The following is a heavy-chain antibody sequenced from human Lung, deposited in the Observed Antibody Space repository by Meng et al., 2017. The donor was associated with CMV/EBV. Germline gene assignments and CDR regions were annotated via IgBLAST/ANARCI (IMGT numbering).Heavy chain of an antibody. Sequence: SVXVSXXASGGTFSSYAISWVRQAPGQGLEWMGGIIPIFGTANYAQKFQGRVTITTDESTSTAYMELSSLRSEDTAVYYCARGKDIVVVPAAYTFDYWGQGTXVTVSS. D-gene: IGHD2-2*01. CDR1: GGTFSSYA. CDR3: ARGKDIVVVPAAYTFDY. V-gene: IGHV1-69*05. CDR2: IIPIFGTA. J-gene: IGHJ4*02.